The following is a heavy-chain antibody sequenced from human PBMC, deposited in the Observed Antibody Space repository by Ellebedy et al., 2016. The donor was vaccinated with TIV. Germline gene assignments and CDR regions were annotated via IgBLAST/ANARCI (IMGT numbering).Heavy chain of an antibody. CDR3: TTQRSSRFTMIGYFDY. V-gene: IGHV3-49*03. J-gene: IGHJ4*02. CDR2: IRSKAYGGTT. D-gene: IGHD3-22*01. Sequence: GESLKISCTGSGFTFGDYAMSWFRQAPGKGLEWVGFIRSKAYGGTTEYAASVKGRFSISRDDSKSIADLQMNSLKTEDTAMYYCTTQRSSRFTMIGYFDYWGQGTLVTVSS. CDR1: GFTFGDYA.